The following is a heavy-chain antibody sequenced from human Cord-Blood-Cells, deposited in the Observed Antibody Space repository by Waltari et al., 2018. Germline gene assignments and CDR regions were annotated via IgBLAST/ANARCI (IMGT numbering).Heavy chain of an antibody. CDR2: IVVGSGNT. CDR1: GFTFTSSA. V-gene: IGHV1-58*01. CDR3: AADRGGSYGPDAFDI. J-gene: IGHJ3*02. D-gene: IGHD1-26*01. Sequence: QMQLVQSGPEVKKPGTSVKVSCKASGFTFTSSAVQWVRQARGQRLEWIGWIVVGSGNTKYAQKFQERVTITRDMSTSTAYMELSSLRSEDTAVYYCAADRGGSYGPDAFDIWGQGTMVTVSS.